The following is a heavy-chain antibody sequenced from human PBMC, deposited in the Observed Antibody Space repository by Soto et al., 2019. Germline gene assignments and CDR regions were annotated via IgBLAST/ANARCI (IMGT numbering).Heavy chain of an antibody. CDR1: GFTFDDYA. V-gene: IGHV3-9*01. Sequence: HPGGSLRLSCAASGFTFDDYAMHWVRQAPGKGLEWVSGISWNSGSIGYADSVKGRFTISRDNAKNSLYLQMNSLRAEDTALYYCAKDMGYYYDSSGSIRGIDYWGQGTLVTVSS. CDR2: ISWNSGSI. D-gene: IGHD3-22*01. CDR3: AKDMGYYYDSSGSIRGIDY. J-gene: IGHJ4*02.